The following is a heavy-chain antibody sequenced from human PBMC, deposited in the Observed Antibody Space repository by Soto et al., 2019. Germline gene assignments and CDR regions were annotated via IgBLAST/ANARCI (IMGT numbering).Heavy chain of an antibody. CDR2: IYHSGST. CDR1: GGSISSGGYS. D-gene: IGHD2-15*01. Sequence: QVQLQESGPGLVKPSQTLSLTCSVSGGSISSGGYSLTWIRQHPGKGLEWIGYIYHSGSTYYNPPLKSRVTTSVDRSKNQFSLKLTSVTAADTAMYYCARRSPGAVLGPWGRGTLVTVSS. J-gene: IGHJ5*02. CDR3: ARRSPGAVLGP. V-gene: IGHV4-31*03.